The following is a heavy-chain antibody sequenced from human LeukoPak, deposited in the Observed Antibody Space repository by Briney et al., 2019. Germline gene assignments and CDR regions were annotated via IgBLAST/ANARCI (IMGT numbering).Heavy chain of an antibody. V-gene: IGHV1-46*01. CDR3: ARGTDAYDSSGYYQLPAPFDY. CDR1: GYTFTSYY. D-gene: IGHD3-22*01. CDR2: INPSGGST. J-gene: IGHJ4*02. Sequence: ASVKVSCKASGYTFTSYYMHWVRQAPGQGLEWMGIINPSGGSTSYAQKFQGRVTMTRDTSTSTVYMELSSLRSEDTAVYYYARGTDAYDSSGYYQLPAPFDYWGQGTLVTVSS.